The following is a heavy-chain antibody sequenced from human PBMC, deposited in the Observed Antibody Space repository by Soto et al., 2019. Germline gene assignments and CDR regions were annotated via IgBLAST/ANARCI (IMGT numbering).Heavy chain of an antibody. J-gene: IGHJ5*02. CDR1: GCAISSYY. D-gene: IGHD3-22*01. Sequence: SETPSLTCTLSGCAISSYYWSWGRQPPGKGLEWIGYIYYSGSANYNPSLKSRVTISVDTSKNQFSLKLSSVTAADTAVYYCARLYYYDSSGYPHRTYNWFDHWGQGTPVTVSS. CDR2: IYYSGSA. V-gene: IGHV4-59*01. CDR3: ARLYYYDSSGYPHRTYNWFDH.